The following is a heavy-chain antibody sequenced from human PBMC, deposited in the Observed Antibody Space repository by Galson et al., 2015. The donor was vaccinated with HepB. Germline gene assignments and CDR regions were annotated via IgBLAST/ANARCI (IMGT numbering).Heavy chain of an antibody. CDR1: GGTFSSYT. D-gene: IGHD1-26*01. J-gene: IGHJ4*02. Sequence: SVKVSCKASGGTFSSYTISWVRQAPGQGLEWMGRIIPILGIANYAQKFQGRVTITADKSTSTAYMELSSLRSEDTAVYYCARDRVETWAYSGSYYPFDYWGQGTLVTVSS. CDR2: IIPILGIA. CDR3: ARDRVETWAYSGSYYPFDY. V-gene: IGHV1-69*04.